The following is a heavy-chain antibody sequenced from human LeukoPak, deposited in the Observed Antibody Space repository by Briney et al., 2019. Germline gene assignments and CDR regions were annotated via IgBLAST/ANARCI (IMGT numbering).Heavy chain of an antibody. J-gene: IGHJ4*02. Sequence: ASVKVSCNASGYTFTSYDINWVRQATGQGLEWMGWMNPNSGNTGYAQKFQGRVTITRNTSISTAYMELSSLRSEDTAVYYCARDYRATTTFDYWGQGTLVTVSS. D-gene: IGHD4-17*01. V-gene: IGHV1-8*03. CDR2: MNPNSGNT. CDR1: GYTFTSYD. CDR3: ARDYRATTTFDY.